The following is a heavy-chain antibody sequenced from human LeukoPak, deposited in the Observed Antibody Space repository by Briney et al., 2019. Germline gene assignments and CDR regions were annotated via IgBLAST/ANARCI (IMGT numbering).Heavy chain of an antibody. V-gene: IGHV3-9*01. Sequence: GKSLTLSCAASRFTFGGYAMHWVRQAPGKGLEWVSGIGWNISNLDYEDSVKVRFTISRDNAKNSLYFQMNSLRAEDSALYYCAKSGTYNSSSGYIDSWGQGTLVTVSS. D-gene: IGHD6-6*01. CDR3: AKSGTYNSSSGYIDS. CDR2: IGWNISNL. CDR1: RFTFGGYA. J-gene: IGHJ4*02.